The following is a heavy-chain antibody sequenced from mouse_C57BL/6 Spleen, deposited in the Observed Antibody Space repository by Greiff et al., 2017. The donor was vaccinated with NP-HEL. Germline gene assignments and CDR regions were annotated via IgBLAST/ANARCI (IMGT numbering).Heavy chain of an antibody. CDR2: IYPGNSDT. CDR3: TSPYYYGSSYPFAY. D-gene: IGHD1-1*01. J-gene: IGHJ3*01. V-gene: IGHV1-5*01. Sequence: EVQLQQSGTVLARPGASVKMSCKTSGYTFTSYWMHWVKQRPGQGLEWIGAIYPGNSDTSYNQKFKGKAKLTAVTSASTAYMELSSLTNEDSAVYYCTSPYYYGSSYPFAYWGQGTLVTVSA. CDR1: GYTFTSYW.